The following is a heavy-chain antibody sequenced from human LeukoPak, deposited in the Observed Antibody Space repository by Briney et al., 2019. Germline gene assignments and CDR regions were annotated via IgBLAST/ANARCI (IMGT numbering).Heavy chain of an antibody. CDR2: IYYSGST. J-gene: IGHJ4*02. CDR3: ARGEQLIDY. Sequence: SETLSLTCTVSGGSISSYYWSWIRQPPGKGLEWIGYIYYSGSTNYNPSLKSRVTISVDTSKNQFSLKLSSVTAADTAVYYCARGEQLIDYWGQGTLGTVSS. D-gene: IGHD6-13*01. CDR1: GGSISSYY. V-gene: IGHV4-59*08.